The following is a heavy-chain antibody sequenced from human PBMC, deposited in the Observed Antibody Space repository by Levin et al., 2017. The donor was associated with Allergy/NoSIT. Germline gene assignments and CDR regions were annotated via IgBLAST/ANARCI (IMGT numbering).Heavy chain of an antibody. CDR3: ARGGRLRLGELSSLDV. D-gene: IGHD3-16*02. V-gene: IGHV3-30*03. Sequence: GGSLRLSCVGSGFTFSSYGMHWVRQAPGKGLEWVAVISYDGSNKYYADSVKGRFTISRDNSKNTLHLQMNSLRGEDTAMYYCARGGRLRLGELSSLDVWGQGTTVTVSS. J-gene: IGHJ6*02. CDR2: ISYDGSNK. CDR1: GFTFSSYG.